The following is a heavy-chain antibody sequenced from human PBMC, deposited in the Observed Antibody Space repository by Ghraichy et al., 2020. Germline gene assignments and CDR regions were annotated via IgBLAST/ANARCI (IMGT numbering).Heavy chain of an antibody. CDR2: ISFNGKYK. V-gene: IGHV3-30*04. J-gene: IGHJ4*01. CDR3: ARAFRAESDWWAEFLY. Sequence: GESLNISCTASGFIFSNFGMQWVRQAPGKGLERVAGISFNGKYKYHAGSVKGRFTVSRDNSNAIVSLQMNSLRPEDTAVYYCARAFRAESDWWAEFLYWGHGVQVTVSS. CDR1: GFIFSNFG. D-gene: IGHD2-8*02.